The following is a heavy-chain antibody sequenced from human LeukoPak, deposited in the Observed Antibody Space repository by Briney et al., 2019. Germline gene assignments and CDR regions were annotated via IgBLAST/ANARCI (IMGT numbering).Heavy chain of an antibody. V-gene: IGHV3-74*01. D-gene: IGHD3-9*01. Sequence: GGSLRLSCAASGFTFSSYWMHWVRQAPGKGLVWVSRINSDGSSTSYADSVKGRFTISRDNAKNTLYLQMNSLRAEDTAVYYCARGDDILTGENWFDPWGQGTLVTVSS. CDR1: GFTFSSYW. CDR2: INSDGSST. CDR3: ARGDDILTGENWFDP. J-gene: IGHJ5*02.